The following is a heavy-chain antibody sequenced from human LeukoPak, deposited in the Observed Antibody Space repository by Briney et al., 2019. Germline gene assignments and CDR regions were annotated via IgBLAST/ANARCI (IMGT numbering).Heavy chain of an antibody. D-gene: IGHD3-3*02. V-gene: IGHV4-59*01. CDR1: GGSISSYY. CDR2: IYYSGST. Sequence: SETLSLTCTDSGGSISSYYWSWIRQPPGKGLEWIGYIYYSGSTNYNPSLKSRVTISVDTSKNQFSLKLSSVTAADTAVYYCARGGGIRSAFDIWGQGTMVTVSS. CDR3: ARGGGIRSAFDI. J-gene: IGHJ3*02.